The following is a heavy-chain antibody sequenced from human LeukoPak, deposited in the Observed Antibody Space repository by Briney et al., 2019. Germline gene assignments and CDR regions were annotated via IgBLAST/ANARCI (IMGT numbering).Heavy chain of an antibody. Sequence: ASVKVSCKASGYTFTGHTIHWVRQAPGQGLEWMGWINPNNGGTKYAQKFQGRVTMTRDTSINTAYMELNSLRSDDTAVYYCGRGGYFDYWGQGNLVTVSS. CDR2: INPNNGGT. V-gene: IGHV1-2*02. J-gene: IGHJ4*02. CDR3: GRGGYFDY. CDR1: GYTFTGHT.